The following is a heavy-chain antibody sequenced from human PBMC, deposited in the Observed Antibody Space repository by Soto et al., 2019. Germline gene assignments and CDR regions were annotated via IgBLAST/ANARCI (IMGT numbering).Heavy chain of an antibody. Sequence: PGGSLRLSCAASGFTFSSYYMYWVRQAPGNGLEWVSCISSSSSYIYYADSVKGRFTISRDNAKNTLYLQMNSLRAEDTAVYYCARDRITMVRGVPFDYWGQGTLVTVSS. V-gene: IGHV3-21*01. CDR1: GFTFSSYY. J-gene: IGHJ4*02. D-gene: IGHD3-10*01. CDR3: ARDRITMVRGVPFDY. CDR2: ISSSSSYI.